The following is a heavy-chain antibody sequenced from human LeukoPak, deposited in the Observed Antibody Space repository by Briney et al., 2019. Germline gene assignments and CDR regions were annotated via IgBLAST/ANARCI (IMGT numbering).Heavy chain of an antibody. CDR2: IYTSGST. D-gene: IGHD3-10*02. CDR1: GGSISSGSYY. J-gene: IGHJ3*02. Sequence: SETLSLTCTVSGGSISSGSYYWSWIRQPAGKGLEWIGRIYTSGSTNYNPSLKSRVTISVDTSKNQFSLKLSSVTAADTAVYYCAREIGLGSLDIWGQGTMVTVSS. V-gene: IGHV4-61*02. CDR3: AREIGLGSLDI.